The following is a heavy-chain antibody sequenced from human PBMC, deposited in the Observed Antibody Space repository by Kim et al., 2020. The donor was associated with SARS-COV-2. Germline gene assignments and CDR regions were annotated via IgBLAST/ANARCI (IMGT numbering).Heavy chain of an antibody. J-gene: IGHJ4*02. CDR1: GFTFSSYA. D-gene: IGHD6-19*01. V-gene: IGHV3-23*01. CDR3: AKDYRMGGGRAVAADFDY. CDR2: ISGSGGST. Sequence: GGSLRLSCAASGFTFSSYAMSWVRQAPGKGLEWVSAISGSGGSTYYADSVKGRFTISRDNSKNTLYLQMNSLRAEDTAVYYCAKDYRMGGGRAVAADFDYWGQGTLVTVSS.